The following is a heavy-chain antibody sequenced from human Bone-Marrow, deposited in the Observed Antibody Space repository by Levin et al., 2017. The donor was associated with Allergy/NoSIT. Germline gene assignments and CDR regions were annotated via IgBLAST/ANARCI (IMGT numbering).Heavy chain of an antibody. J-gene: IGHJ6*03. CDR1: GYTFTSYG. CDR2: ISAYNGNT. Sequence: PPASVKVSCKASGYTFTSYGISWVRQAPGQGLEWMGWISAYNGNTNYAQKLQGRVTMTTDTSTSTAYMELRSLRSDDTAVYYCARDPRDIVVVPAYYYYMDAWGKGTTVTVSS. D-gene: IGHD2-2*01. V-gene: IGHV1-18*01. CDR3: ARDPRDIVVVPAYYYYMDA.